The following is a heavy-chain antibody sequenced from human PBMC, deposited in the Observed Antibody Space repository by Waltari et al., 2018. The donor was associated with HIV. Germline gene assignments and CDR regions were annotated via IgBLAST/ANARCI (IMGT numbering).Heavy chain of an antibody. CDR1: GYSFTNYW. Sequence: EVQLVQSRAEVKKTGESLTISCKASGYSFTNYWIGWVRQTPGKGLEWVVIIHLGDSETRYSPAFQGQVTISSDKSSNTAFLQWSSLKASDTAMYYCARRKSGVMTTVSPVDYWGQGTLVTVSS. V-gene: IGHV5-51*03. CDR3: ARRKSGVMTTVSPVDY. D-gene: IGHD4-17*01. CDR2: IHLGDSET. J-gene: IGHJ4*02.